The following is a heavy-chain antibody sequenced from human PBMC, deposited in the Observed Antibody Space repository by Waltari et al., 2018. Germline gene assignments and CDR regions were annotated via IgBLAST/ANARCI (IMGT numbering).Heavy chain of an antibody. Sequence: QVQLVQSGAEVKKPGSSVKVSCKASGGTFSSYAISWVRQAPGQGLEWMGRIIPIFGTANYAQKCQGRVTITADKSTSTAYMELSSLRSEDTAVYYCARDVWGGGSSKRYYYYGMDVWGQGTTVTVSS. CDR3: ARDVWGGGSSKRYYYYGMDV. J-gene: IGHJ6*02. CDR1: GGTFSSYA. D-gene: IGHD2-15*01. CDR2: IIPIFGTA. V-gene: IGHV1-69*08.